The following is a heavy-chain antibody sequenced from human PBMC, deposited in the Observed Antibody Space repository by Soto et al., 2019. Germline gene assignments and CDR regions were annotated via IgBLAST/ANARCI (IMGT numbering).Heavy chain of an antibody. J-gene: IGHJ6*02. CDR1: GYTFTNYG. Sequence: QVQVVQSGDEVKKPGASVKVSCKASGYTFTNYGFSWVRQAPGQGLEWMGWISGYNGNTKYAEKFQGRVTMTTDTXXXXXXXXXXXXXSDDXXXYYCAREGQAPYYYYGMDVWGQGTAVTVSS. V-gene: IGHV1-18*01. CDR2: ISGYNGNT. CDR3: AREGQAPYYYYGMDV.